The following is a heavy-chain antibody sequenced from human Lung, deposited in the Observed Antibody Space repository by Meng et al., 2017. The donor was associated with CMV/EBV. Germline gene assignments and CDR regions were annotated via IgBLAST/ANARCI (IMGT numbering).Heavy chain of an antibody. V-gene: IGHV1-8*01. J-gene: IGHJ4*02. Sequence: ASXXVSCKASGYTFTTYDINWVRQATGQGLEWMGWMNPNSGDTGYAQKFQGRVTMTRNTSISTAYMDLSSLRSDDTAVYYCARGPIDSVSNWGQGKLVNVYS. CDR3: ARGPIDSVSN. D-gene: IGHD2-15*01. CDR2: MNPNSGDT. CDR1: GYTFTTYD.